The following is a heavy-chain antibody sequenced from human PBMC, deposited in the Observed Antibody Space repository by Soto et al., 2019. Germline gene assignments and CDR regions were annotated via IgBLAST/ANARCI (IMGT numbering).Heavy chain of an antibody. D-gene: IGHD2-2*01. J-gene: IGHJ5*02. V-gene: IGHV1-18*04. Sequence: EASVKVSCKASGYTFTSYGISWVRQAPGQGLGWMGWISAYNGNTNYAQKLQGRVTMTTDTSTSTAYMELRSLRSDDTAVYYCARDSLGYCSSTSCAEKVWFDPWGQGTLVTVSS. CDR2: ISAYNGNT. CDR3: ARDSLGYCSSTSCAEKVWFDP. CDR1: GYTFTSYG.